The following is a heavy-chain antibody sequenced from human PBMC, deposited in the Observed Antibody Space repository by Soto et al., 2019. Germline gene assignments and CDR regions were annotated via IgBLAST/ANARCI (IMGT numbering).Heavy chain of an antibody. V-gene: IGHV3-74*01. CDR1: GFNFGNNW. CDR2: MNSDGRTT. CDR3: ATAEVDY. J-gene: IGHJ4*02. Sequence: LRLSCAASGFNFGNNWMHWVRQAPGKGLEWVSRMNSDGRTTNYADSVKGRFTVSRDNAKNTLYLQMNSLRAEDTAVYYCATAEVDYWGPGNLVTVSS.